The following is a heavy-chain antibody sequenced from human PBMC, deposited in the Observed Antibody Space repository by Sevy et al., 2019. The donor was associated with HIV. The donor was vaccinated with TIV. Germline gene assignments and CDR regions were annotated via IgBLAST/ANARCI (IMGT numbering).Heavy chain of an antibody. CDR3: TTGRDYHDSSGYY. CDR2: IKSKTDGGTT. J-gene: IGHJ4*02. CDR1: GCTFYNAW. Sequence: GGSLRLSCAASGCTFYNAWMNWVRQAPGKGQEWVGRIKSKTDGGTTDYAAPVKGRFTISRDDSKNTLYLQMNSLKTEDTAVDFCTTGRDYHDSSGYYCGQVTLVTVSS. D-gene: IGHD3-22*01. V-gene: IGHV3-15*07.